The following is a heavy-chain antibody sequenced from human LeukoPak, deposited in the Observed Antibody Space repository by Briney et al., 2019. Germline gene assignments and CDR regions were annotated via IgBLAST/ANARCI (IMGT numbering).Heavy chain of an antibody. CDR1: GYSISSGYY. Sequence: SETLSLTCTVSGYSISSGYYWGWIRQPPGKGLEWIGSIYHSGSTYYNPSLKSRVTISVNTSKNQFSLKLSSVTAADTAVYYCARNVGAPAGYYYYYMDVWGKGTTVTVSS. J-gene: IGHJ6*03. CDR2: IYHSGST. CDR3: ARNVGAPAGYYYYYMDV. V-gene: IGHV4-38-2*02. D-gene: IGHD1-26*01.